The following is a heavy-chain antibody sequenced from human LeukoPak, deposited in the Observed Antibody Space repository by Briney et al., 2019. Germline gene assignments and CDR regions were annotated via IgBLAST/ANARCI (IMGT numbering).Heavy chain of an antibody. Sequence: GESLKISCKGSGHSFTSYWVGWVRQMPGKGLEWMGIIYPGDSDTRYSPSFQGQVTISADKSISTAYLQWSSLKASDTAMYYCARLIAARPGPRSAFDYWGQGTLVTVSS. J-gene: IGHJ4*02. V-gene: IGHV5-51*01. CDR2: IYPGDSDT. CDR1: GHSFTSYW. D-gene: IGHD6-6*01. CDR3: ARLIAARPGPRSAFDY.